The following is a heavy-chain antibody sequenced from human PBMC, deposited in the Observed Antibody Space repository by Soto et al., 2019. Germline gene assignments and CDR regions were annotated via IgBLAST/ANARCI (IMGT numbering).Heavy chain of an antibody. J-gene: IGHJ6*02. CDR3: GSVESPYSYYGMDV. V-gene: IGHV1-69*12. CDR2: SIPIFGTA. CDR1: GGTFSSYA. Sequence: QVQLVQSGAEVKKPGSSVKVSCKASGGTFSSYAISWVRQAPGQGLEWMGGSIPIFGTANYAQKFQGRVTITADESTSTAYMELSSLRSEDTAVYYCGSVESPYSYYGMDVWGQGTTVTVSS.